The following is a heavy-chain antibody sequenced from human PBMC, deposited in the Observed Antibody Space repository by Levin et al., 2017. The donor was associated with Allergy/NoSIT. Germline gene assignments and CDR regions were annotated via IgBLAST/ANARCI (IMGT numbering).Heavy chain of an antibody. CDR3: RVVVDAVDI. J-gene: IGHJ3*02. V-gene: IGHV3-43D*03. D-gene: IGHD3-22*01. CDR2: ISWDGANT. Sequence: GGSLRLSCAGSGITLSNYGMHWVRQAPGKGLEWVSLISWDGANTYYADSVKGRFTISRDNRKNSLYLEMNSLRAEDTALYYCRVVVDAVDIWGQGTMVTVSS. CDR1: GITLSNYG.